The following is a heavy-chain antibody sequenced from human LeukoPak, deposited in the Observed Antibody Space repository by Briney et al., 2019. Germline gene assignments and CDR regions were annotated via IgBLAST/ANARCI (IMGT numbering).Heavy chain of an antibody. Sequence: ASVKVSCKASGYTFTSYDINWVRQATGQGLERMGWMNPNSGNTGYAQKFQGRVTMTRNTSISTAYMELSSLRSEDTAVYYCARVQGYYDSSGYYREGWFDPWGQGTLVTVSS. V-gene: IGHV1-8*01. CDR1: GYTFTSYD. J-gene: IGHJ5*02. CDR3: ARVQGYYDSSGYYREGWFDP. D-gene: IGHD3-22*01. CDR2: MNPNSGNT.